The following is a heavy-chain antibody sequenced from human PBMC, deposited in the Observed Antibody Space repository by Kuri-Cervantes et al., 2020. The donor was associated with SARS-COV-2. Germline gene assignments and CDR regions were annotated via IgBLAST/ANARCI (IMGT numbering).Heavy chain of an antibody. CDR3: ARIQVTIFGVVDAFDI. D-gene: IGHD3-3*01. V-gene: IGHV2-5*01. J-gene: IGHJ3*02. CDR2: IYWNDDK. Sequence: SGPTLVKPTQTLTLTCTFSGFSLSTSGVGVGWIRQPPGKALEWLALIYWNDDKRYSPSLKSRLTIPKDTSKSQVVLTMTNMDPVDTATYYCARIQVTIFGVVDAFDIWGQGTMVTVSS. CDR1: GFSLSTSGVG.